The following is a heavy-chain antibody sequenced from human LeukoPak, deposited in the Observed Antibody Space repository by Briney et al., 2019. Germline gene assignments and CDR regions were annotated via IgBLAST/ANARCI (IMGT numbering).Heavy chain of an antibody. CDR1: GYIFTGQD. CDR3: ASYPRYSSSPPFDY. J-gene: IGHJ4*02. V-gene: IGHV1-2*02. Sequence: ASVKVSCRASGYIFTGQDMHWVRQAPGQGLEWMGWINPNTGGTHYAQRFQGRVTMTRDTSISTAYMELSSLRSDDTAVYYCASYPRYSSSPPFDYWGQGTLVTVSS. CDR2: INPNTGGT. D-gene: IGHD6-6*01.